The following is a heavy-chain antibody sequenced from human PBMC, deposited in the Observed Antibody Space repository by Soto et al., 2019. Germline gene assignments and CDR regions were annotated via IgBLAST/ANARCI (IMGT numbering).Heavy chain of an antibody. D-gene: IGHD4-17*01. CDR2: INEDGSKN. Sequence: EVHLVESGGGLVQPGGSLRLSCAASGFTFGTYWMSWVRQAPGKGLEWVANINEDGSKNYYVDSVRGRFTISRDNAQKSLYLHMSSLRAEDTAVYYCARSGDVATVTDYWGQGTLVTVSS. CDR3: ARSGDVATVTDY. CDR1: GFTFGTYW. V-gene: IGHV3-7*01. J-gene: IGHJ4*02.